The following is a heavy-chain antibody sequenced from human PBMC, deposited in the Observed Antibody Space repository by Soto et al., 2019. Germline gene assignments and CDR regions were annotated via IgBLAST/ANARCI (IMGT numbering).Heavy chain of an antibody. CDR1: GYTFSNYG. V-gene: IGHV1-18*01. CDR2: INVYNGKT. Sequence: QVQLVQSGAEVKKPGASVKVSCKTSGYTFSNYGINWVRQAPGQGLEWVGWINVYNGKTNSAQRLQGRVTMTADTSTSTAYLESRSLRSDDTAVYYCARGSSPVDFDYWGQGTLVTVSS. J-gene: IGHJ4*02. D-gene: IGHD6-13*01. CDR3: ARGSSPVDFDY.